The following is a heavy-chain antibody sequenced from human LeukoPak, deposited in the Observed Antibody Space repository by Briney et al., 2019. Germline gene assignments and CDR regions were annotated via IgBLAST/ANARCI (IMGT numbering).Heavy chain of an antibody. CDR1: GYTFTSYA. Sequence: VASVKDSCKASGYTFTSYAMNWVRQAPGQGLEWMGWINTNTGNPTYAQGFTGRFVFSLDTSVSTTYLQISSLQAEDTAVYYCARRRLSGNNWFDPWGQGTLVTVSS. D-gene: IGHD3-16*02. J-gene: IGHJ5*02. CDR2: INTNTGNP. V-gene: IGHV7-4-1*02. CDR3: ARRRLSGNNWFDP.